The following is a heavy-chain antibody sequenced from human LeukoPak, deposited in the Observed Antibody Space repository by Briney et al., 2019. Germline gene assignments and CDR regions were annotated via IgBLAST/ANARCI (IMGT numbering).Heavy chain of an antibody. V-gene: IGHV4-59*08. D-gene: IGHD6-19*01. Sequence: SETLSLTCTVSGGSISSYYRIWIRQPPPKGLDGIGYIYYSASTNHNPPLKSRVTISEDTSNNQFSLKLSSVTAADTAVYYCARHESGWYPNIDYWGQGTLVTVSS. CDR1: GGSISSYY. CDR2: IYYSAST. J-gene: IGHJ4*02. CDR3: ARHESGWYPNIDY.